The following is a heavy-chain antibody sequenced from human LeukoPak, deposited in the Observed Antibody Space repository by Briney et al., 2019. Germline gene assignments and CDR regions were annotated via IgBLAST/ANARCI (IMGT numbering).Heavy chain of an antibody. CDR2: INHSGST. D-gene: IGHD3-10*02. V-gene: IGHV4-34*01. J-gene: IGHJ4*02. Sequence: SETLSLTCAVYGGSFSGYYWSWIRQPPGKGLEWIGEINHSGSTNYNPSLKSRVTISVDTSKNQFSLKMSSVTAADTAVYYCARRGVRGAVRGRTFDDYWGRGILVTVSS. CDR3: ARRGVRGAVRGRTFDDY. CDR1: GGSFSGYY.